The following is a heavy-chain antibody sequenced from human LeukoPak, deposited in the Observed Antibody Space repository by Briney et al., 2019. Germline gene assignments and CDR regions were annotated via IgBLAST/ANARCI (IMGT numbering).Heavy chain of an antibody. D-gene: IGHD6-25*01. CDR3: ARRSIAAGSGWFDP. CDR2: IYYSGST. Sequence: SETLSLTCTVSGGSISSSSYSWGWIRQPPGKGLEWIGSIYYSGSTYYNPSLKSRVTISVDTSRNQFSLKLSSVTAADTAVYYCARRSIAAGSGWFDPWGQGTLVTVSS. J-gene: IGHJ5*02. V-gene: IGHV4-39*01. CDR1: GGSISSSSYS.